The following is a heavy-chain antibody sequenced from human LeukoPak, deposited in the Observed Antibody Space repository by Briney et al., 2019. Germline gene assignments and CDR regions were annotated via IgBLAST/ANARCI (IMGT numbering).Heavy chain of an antibody. CDR2: ISAYNGNT. Sequence: ASVKVSCKASGYTFTSYGISWVRQAPGQGLEWKGWISAYNGNTTYTQKLQGRVTMTTDTSTSTAYMELSSLRSEDTAVYYCARAPIGYFDWLGQTDYWGQGTLVTVSS. D-gene: IGHD3-9*01. V-gene: IGHV1-18*01. CDR1: GYTFTSYG. CDR3: ARAPIGYFDWLGQTDY. J-gene: IGHJ4*02.